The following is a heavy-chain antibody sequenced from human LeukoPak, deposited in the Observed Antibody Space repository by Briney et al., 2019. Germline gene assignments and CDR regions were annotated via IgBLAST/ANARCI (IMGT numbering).Heavy chain of an antibody. D-gene: IGHD5-12*01. CDR2: IKQDGSEK. J-gene: IGHJ4*02. CDR1: GFTFSSYW. V-gene: IGHV3-7*01. Sequence: GGSLRLSCAASGFTFSSYWMNWVRQAPGKGLEWVANIKQDGSEKYVDSVKGRFTISRDNAKNSLYLQMNSLRVEDTAVYYCAREYVDIVPMGSFDYWGQGTLVTVSS. CDR3: AREYVDIVPMGSFDY.